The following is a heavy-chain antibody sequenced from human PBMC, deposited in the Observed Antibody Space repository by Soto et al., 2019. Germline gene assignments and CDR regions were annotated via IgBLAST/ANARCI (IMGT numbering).Heavy chain of an antibody. V-gene: IGHV3-15*01. D-gene: IGHD2-8*01. CDR3: SSPGVLMVYAPRGALDV. CDR1: GFTFSNAW. Sequence: GGSLRLSCAASGFTFSNAWMSWVRQAPGKGLEWVGRIKSKTDGGTTDYAAPVKGRFTISRDDSKNTLYLQMNSLKTEDTAVYYCSSPGVLMVYAPRGALDVWGQGTTVTVSS. CDR2: IKSKTDGGTT. J-gene: IGHJ6*02.